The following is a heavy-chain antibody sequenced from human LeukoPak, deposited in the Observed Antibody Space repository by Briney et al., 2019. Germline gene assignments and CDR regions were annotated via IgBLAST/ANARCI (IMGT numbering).Heavy chain of an antibody. CDR1: GYTFTGHY. CDR3: ARYCSSTSCSANDAFDI. Sequence: ASVKVSCKASGYTFTGHYMHWVRQAPGQGLEWMGWINPNSGGTNYAQKFQGRVTMTRDTSISTAYMELSRLRSDDTAVYYCARYCSSTSCSANDAFDIWGQGTMVTVSS. CDR2: INPNSGGT. V-gene: IGHV1-2*02. J-gene: IGHJ3*02. D-gene: IGHD2-2*01.